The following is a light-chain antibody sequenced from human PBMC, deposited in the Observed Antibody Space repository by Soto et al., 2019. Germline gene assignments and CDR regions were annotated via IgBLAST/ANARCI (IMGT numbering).Light chain of an antibody. V-gene: IGKV3-20*01. J-gene: IGKJ2*01. CDR3: QHYDSSPPYT. CDR2: AAS. CDR1: RSFASSY. Sequence: EIVLTQSPVTLSLSPGERATLSCRASRSFASSYLGWYQQKPGQAPRLLIYAASPRATGSPDRFSGSGSATDFTLTISRLEPEDSAVYYCQHYDSSPPYTFGQGTKLEIK.